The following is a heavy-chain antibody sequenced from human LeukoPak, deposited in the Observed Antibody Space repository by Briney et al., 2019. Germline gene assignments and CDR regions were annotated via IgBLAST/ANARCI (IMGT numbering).Heavy chain of an antibody. D-gene: IGHD6-19*01. CDR3: AKESVAGDAFDI. V-gene: IGHV3-23*01. J-gene: IGHJ3*02. Sequence: GGPLRLSCAASGFTFSYYAMSWVRQAPGKGLEWVSAIIGSGGSTYYADSVKGRFTISRDNSKNTLSLQMNSLRAEDTAVYYCAKESVAGDAFDIWGQGTMVTVSS. CDR2: IIGSGGST. CDR1: GFTFSYYA.